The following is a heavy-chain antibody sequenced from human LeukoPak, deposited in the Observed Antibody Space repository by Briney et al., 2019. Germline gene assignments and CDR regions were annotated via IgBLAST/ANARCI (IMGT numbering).Heavy chain of an antibody. J-gene: IGHJ4*02. V-gene: IGHV4-59*01. CDR2: ISYGGSA. CDR1: GGSFSGYY. Sequence: PSETLSLTCAVYGGSFSGYYWSWIRQPPGKELEWIAYISYGGSANYNPSLKSRVTMSLDTSKNQFSLKPNSVTAADTAVYYCARVSYSSSADYWGQGTLVTVSS. CDR3: ARVSYSSSADY. D-gene: IGHD6-6*01.